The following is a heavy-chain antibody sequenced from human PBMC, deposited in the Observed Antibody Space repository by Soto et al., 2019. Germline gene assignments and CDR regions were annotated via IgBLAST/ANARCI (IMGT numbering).Heavy chain of an antibody. Sequence: MQMVESGGGSVQPGGSLRLSSAASGFPFSHYWMHWVRQTPGKGLVWVSRINPAGTITNYADSVEGRFTISRDNADSALFLKMNSLSAEDTAIYYCTSDTFGLTDTWGQGTLVTVSS. J-gene: IGHJ5*02. D-gene: IGHD3-16*01. CDR2: INPAGTIT. V-gene: IGHV3-74*01. CDR3: TSDTFGLTDT. CDR1: GFPFSHYW.